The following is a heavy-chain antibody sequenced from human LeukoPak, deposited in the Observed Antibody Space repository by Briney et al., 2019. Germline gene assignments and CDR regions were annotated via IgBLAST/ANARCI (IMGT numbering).Heavy chain of an antibody. V-gene: IGHV3-30*18. J-gene: IGHJ4*02. CDR2: ISRDGSNK. CDR3: AKAMYADYDSSDL. D-gene: IGHD3-22*01. Sequence: PGGSQRLSCAASGFIFSSYGMHWVRQAPGKGLEWVAVISRDGSNKYYADSVKGRFTISRDNSKNTLYLQMNSLRGEDTAVYYCAKAMYADYDSSDLWGQGTLVTVSS. CDR1: GFIFSSYG.